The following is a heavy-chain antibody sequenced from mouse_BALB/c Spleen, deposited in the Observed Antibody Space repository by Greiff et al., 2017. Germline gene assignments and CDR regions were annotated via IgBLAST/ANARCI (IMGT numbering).Heavy chain of an antibody. V-gene: IGHV5-6-2*01. CDR2: INSNGGST. Sequence: EVQLVESGGGLVKLGGSLKLSCAASGFTFSSYYMSWVRQTPEKRLELVSAINSNGGSTYYPDTVKGRFTISRDNAKNTLYLQMSSLKSEDTALYYCARHYDYDAGFAYWGQGTLVTVSA. CDR3: ARHYDYDAGFAY. D-gene: IGHD2-4*01. CDR1: GFTFSSYY. J-gene: IGHJ3*01.